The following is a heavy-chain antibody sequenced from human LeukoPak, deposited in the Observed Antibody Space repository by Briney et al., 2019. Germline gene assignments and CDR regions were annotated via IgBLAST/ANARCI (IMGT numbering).Heavy chain of an antibody. V-gene: IGHV4-39*01. CDR1: GGSISSSSYY. J-gene: IGHJ5*02. Sequence: SETLSLTCTVSGGSISSSSYYWGWIRQPPGKGLEWIGSIYYSGSTYYNPSLKRRVTISVDTSKNQFSLKLSSVTAADTAVYYCARQEGSSLGWFDPWGQGTLVTVSS. CDR2: IYYSGST. D-gene: IGHD6-13*01. CDR3: ARQEGSSLGWFDP.